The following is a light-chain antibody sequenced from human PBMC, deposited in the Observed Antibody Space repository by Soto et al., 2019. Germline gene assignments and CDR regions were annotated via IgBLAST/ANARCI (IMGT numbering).Light chain of an antibody. V-gene: IGKV3-15*01. CDR2: GAS. J-gene: IGKJ1*01. CDR1: QSVNNN. Sequence: EIVMTQSPATLSVSPGERATLSCRASQSVNNNLAWYQQKLGQAPRVLIYGASTRATGIPARFTGSGSGTEFILTITSLQSEDSAVYYCREYNTWPWTFGQGTKVDI. CDR3: REYNTWPWT.